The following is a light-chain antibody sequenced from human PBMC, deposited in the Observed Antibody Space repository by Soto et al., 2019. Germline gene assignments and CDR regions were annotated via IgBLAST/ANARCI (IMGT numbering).Light chain of an antibody. CDR2: GAS. CDR1: QSVSSN. V-gene: IGKV3-15*01. Sequence: ETVMIQSASTVFGSPGERVTLSWRASQSVSSNLAWYQQNPVQAPRLLIYGASTRATGIPARFSGSGSATEFTPTISSLQSEDFAVYYCHQYNEWPRGTFGQGTKVDIK. J-gene: IGKJ1*01. CDR3: HQYNEWPRGT.